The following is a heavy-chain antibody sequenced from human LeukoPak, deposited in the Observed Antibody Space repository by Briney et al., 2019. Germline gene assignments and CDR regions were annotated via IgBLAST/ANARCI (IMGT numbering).Heavy chain of an antibody. V-gene: IGHV3-30*04. CDR2: ISYDGSNK. D-gene: IGHD1-26*01. CDR3: ARDFLGKNWFDP. Sequence: PGGSLRLSCAASGFTFSSYAMHWVRQAPGKGLEWVAVISYDGSNKYYADSVKGRFTISRDNPKNTLYLQMNSLRAEDTAVYYCARDFLGKNWFDPWGQGTLVTVSS. CDR1: GFTFSSYA. J-gene: IGHJ5*02.